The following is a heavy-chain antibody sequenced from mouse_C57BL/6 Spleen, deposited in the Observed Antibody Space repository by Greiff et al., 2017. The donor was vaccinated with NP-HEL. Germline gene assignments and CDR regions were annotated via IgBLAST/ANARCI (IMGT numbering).Heavy chain of an antibody. Sequence: QVQLQQPGAELVRPGSSVKLSCKASGYTFTSYWMHWVKQRPIQGLEWIGNIDPSDSETHYNQKFKDKATFTVDKSSSTAYMQISSLTSEDSAVYYCARYYSNYGSAMDYWGQGTSVTVSS. D-gene: IGHD2-5*01. CDR3: ARYYSNYGSAMDY. CDR1: GYTFTSYW. CDR2: IDPSDSET. J-gene: IGHJ4*01. V-gene: IGHV1-52*01.